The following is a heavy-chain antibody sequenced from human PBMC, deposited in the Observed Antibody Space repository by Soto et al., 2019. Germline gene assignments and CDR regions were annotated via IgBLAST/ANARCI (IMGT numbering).Heavy chain of an antibody. Sequence: QVQLVQSGAEVKKPGASVKVSCKASGYTFTSYDINWVRQATGQGLEWMGWMNPNSDNTGYAQKFQGRVTMTRNTSISTAYMELSSLRSEDTAIYYCARGRLTDYGGNMNDFHIWGQGTMVTVSS. CDR2: MNPNSDNT. CDR3: ARGRLTDYGGNMNDFHI. D-gene: IGHD4-17*01. V-gene: IGHV1-8*01. J-gene: IGHJ3*02. CDR1: GYTFTSYD.